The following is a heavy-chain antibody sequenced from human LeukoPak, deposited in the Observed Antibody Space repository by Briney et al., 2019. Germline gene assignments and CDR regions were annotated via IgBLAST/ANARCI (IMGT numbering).Heavy chain of an antibody. V-gene: IGHV1-69*05. CDR3: ARESSSENYYYYYMDV. J-gene: IGHJ6*03. D-gene: IGHD6-6*01. CDR1: GGTFSSYA. Sequence: SVKVSCKXSGGTFSSYAISWVRQAPGQGLEWMGGIIPIFGTANYAQKFQGRVTITTDESTSTAYMELSSLRSEDTAVYYCARESSSENYYYYYMDVWGKGTTVTVSS. CDR2: IIPIFGTA.